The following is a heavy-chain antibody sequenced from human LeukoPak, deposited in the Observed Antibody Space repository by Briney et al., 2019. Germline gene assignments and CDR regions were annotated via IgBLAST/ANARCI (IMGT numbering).Heavy chain of an antibody. CDR1: GFTLSSYS. V-gene: IGHV3-23*01. Sequence: HPGGSLRLSCVASGFTLSSYSLTWVRQTPGKGLAWVSIIGGLGAPTFYADSVEGRFTISRDNSKNTVYLQMNSLRAEDTALYFCARGATRAARHFDLWGRGTLVTVSS. J-gene: IGHJ2*01. CDR3: ARGATRAARHFDL. CDR2: IGGLGAPT. D-gene: IGHD2-15*01.